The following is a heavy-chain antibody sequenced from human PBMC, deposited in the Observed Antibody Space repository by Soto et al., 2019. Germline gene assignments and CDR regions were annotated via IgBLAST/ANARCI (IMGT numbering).Heavy chain of an antibody. Sequence: QVQLQESGPGLVKPSETLSLTCTVSGGSISSYYWSWIRQSPGKGLEWIGYMYYSGSTNYNPALKSRVTISIDTSRSQFSLKLSSGTAADTAVYYCARGTFGVVKDWGQGTLVTVSS. D-gene: IGHD3-3*01. CDR3: ARGTFGVVKD. CDR1: GGSISSYY. J-gene: IGHJ4*02. CDR2: MYYSGST. V-gene: IGHV4-59*01.